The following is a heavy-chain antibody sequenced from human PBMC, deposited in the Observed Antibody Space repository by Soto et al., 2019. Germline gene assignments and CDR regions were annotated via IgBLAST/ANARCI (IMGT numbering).Heavy chain of an antibody. J-gene: IGHJ4*02. D-gene: IGHD3-22*01. CDR1: GGTFSSYA. V-gene: IGHV1-69*13. CDR2: IIPIFGTA. CDR3: ARTPLEYYYDSSGYYY. Sequence: SVKVSCKASGGTFSSYAISWVRQAPGQGLEWMGGIIPIFGTANYAQKFQGRVTITADESTSTAYMELSSLRSEDTAVYYCARTPLEYYYDSSGYYYWGQGTLVTVSS.